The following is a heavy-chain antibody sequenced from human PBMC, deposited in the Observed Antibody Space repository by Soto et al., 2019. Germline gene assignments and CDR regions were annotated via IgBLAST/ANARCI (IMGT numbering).Heavy chain of an antibody. CDR2: INAGNGNT. CDR3: ARDRNLVRNNYYYYHMAV. J-gene: IGHJ6*03. V-gene: IGHV1-3*01. D-gene: IGHD6-13*01. Sequence: ASVKVSCKASGYTFTSYAMHWVRQAPGQRLEWMGWINAGNGNTKYSQKFQGRVTITRDTSASTAYMELSSLRSEDTAVYYCARDRNLVRNNYYYYHMAVWGKGTTVTVSS. CDR1: GYTFTSYA.